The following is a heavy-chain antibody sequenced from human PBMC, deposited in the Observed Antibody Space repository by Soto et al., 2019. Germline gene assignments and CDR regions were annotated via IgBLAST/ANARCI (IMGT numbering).Heavy chain of an antibody. V-gene: IGHV3-30*18. CDR3: AKGDWFDP. Sequence: QVQLVESGGGMVQPGKSLRLSCAASGFTFSDYGIHWVRQAPGKGLEWVAVISYDGNNKYYADSVKGRFTISRDNSKNTLYLQMNSLRAQDTAVYYCAKGDWFDPWGQGTLVTVSS. CDR2: ISYDGNNK. CDR1: GFTFSDYG. J-gene: IGHJ5*02.